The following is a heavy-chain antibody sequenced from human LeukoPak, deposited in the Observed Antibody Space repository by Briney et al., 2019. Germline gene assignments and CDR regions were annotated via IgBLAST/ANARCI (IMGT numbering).Heavy chain of an antibody. Sequence: GGSLRLSCAASGFTFSSYWMHWVRQAPGKGRVWVSRINSDGSSTSYADSVKGRFTISRDNAKNTLYLQMNSLRAEDTAVYYCARVGQKWPTQYNWFDPWGQGTLVTVSS. CDR3: ARVGQKWPTQYNWFDP. CDR2: INSDGSST. V-gene: IGHV3-74*01. CDR1: GFTFSSYW. J-gene: IGHJ5*02. D-gene: IGHD2-15*01.